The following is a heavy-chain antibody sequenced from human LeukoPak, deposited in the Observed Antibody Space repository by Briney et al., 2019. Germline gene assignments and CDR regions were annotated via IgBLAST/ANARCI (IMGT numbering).Heavy chain of an antibody. CDR1: GYSFTSYW. V-gene: IGHV5-51*01. J-gene: IGHJ5*02. D-gene: IGHD3-10*01. CDR2: IYPGDSDT. Sequence: GESLQISCKGSGYSFTSYWIGWVRQMPGRGLEWMGIIYPGDSDTRYSPSFQGQVTISADKSISTAYLQWSSLKASDTAMYYCARQGPYGSGSYYKANWFDPWGQGTLVTVSS. CDR3: ARQGPYGSGSYYKANWFDP.